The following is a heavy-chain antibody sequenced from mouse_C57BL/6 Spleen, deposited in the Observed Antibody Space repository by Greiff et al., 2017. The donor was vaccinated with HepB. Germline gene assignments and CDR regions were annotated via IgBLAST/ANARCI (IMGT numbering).Heavy chain of an antibody. CDR1: GYTFTSYW. J-gene: IGHJ2*01. CDR3: ARSGTTVVAGGYFDY. CDR2: IDPSDSYT. D-gene: IGHD1-1*01. Sequence: VQLQQPGAELVMPGASVKLSCKASGYTFTSYWMHWVKQRPGQGLEWIGEIDPSDSYTNYNQKFKGKSTLTVDKSSSTAYMQLSSLTSEDSAVYYCARSGTTVVAGGYFDYWGQGTTLTVSS. V-gene: IGHV1-69*01.